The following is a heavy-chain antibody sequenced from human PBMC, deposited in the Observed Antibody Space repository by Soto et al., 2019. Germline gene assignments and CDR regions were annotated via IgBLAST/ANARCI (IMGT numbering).Heavy chain of an antibody. D-gene: IGHD3-22*01. J-gene: IGHJ5*02. V-gene: IGHV4-59*01. CDR2: IYYSGST. CDR1: GGSISSYY. Sequence: SETLSLTCTVSGGSISSYYWSWIRQPPGKELEWIGYIYYSGSTNYNPSLKSRVTISVDTSKNQFSLKLSSVTAADTAVYYWARWPSRRYDSSGYYQIGWFDPWGQGTLVTVSS. CDR3: ARWPSRRYDSSGYYQIGWFDP.